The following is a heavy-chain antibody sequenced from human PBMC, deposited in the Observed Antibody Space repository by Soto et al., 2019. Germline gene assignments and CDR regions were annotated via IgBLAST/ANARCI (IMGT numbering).Heavy chain of an antibody. V-gene: IGHV4-39*01. CDR1: GGSISSSSYY. D-gene: IGHD3-3*01. CDR2: IYYSGST. Sequence: SETLSLTCTVSGGSISSSSYYWGWIRQPPGKGLEWIGSIYYSGSTYYNPSLKSRVTISVDTSKNQFSLKLSSVTAADTAVYYCARRDLGKGLMSGYYYMDVWGKGTTVTVSS. J-gene: IGHJ6*03. CDR3: ARRDLGKGLMSGYYYMDV.